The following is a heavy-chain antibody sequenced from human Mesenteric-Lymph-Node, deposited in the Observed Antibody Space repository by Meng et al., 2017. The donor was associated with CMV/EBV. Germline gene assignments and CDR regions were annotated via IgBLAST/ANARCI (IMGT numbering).Heavy chain of an antibody. Sequence: GESLKISCAASGFTFSNYWMHWVRQAPGKGLVWVSRINSDGSNTTYADSVKGRFTISRDNAKNTLYLQMNSHTAEDTAVYYCVRRISMVRESGMDVWGQGTTVTVSS. V-gene: IGHV3-74*01. CDR3: VRRISMVRESGMDV. D-gene: IGHD3-10*01. J-gene: IGHJ6*02. CDR1: GFTFSNYW. CDR2: INSDGSNT.